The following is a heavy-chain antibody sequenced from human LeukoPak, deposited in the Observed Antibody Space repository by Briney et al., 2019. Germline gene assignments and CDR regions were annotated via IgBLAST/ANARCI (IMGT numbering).Heavy chain of an antibody. CDR1: GFTFSNYW. CDR3: VRGPSFYYYYYDMDV. D-gene: IGHD6-6*01. Sequence: PGGSLRLSCAGSGFTFSNYWMYWVRQAPGKGLVWVSHVDARGGSRTYADSVKGRFTISRDNDKKTMYLQMSSLRAGDTAVYYCVRGPSFYYYYYDMDVWGQGTTVTVSS. J-gene: IGHJ6*02. V-gene: IGHV3-74*01. CDR2: VDARGGSR.